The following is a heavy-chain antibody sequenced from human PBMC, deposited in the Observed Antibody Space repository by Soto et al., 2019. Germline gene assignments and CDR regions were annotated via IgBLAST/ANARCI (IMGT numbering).Heavy chain of an antibody. J-gene: IGHJ6*02. CDR2: LDGAGGST. CDR1: GFPFSDYA. V-gene: IGHV3-23*01. Sequence: GRSLGLCRLASGFPFSDYAMTWVRHVPGRCLEWVASLDGAGGSTYYADSVRGRFTISRDNSQNTLFLQMKRLTVDDTAIYYCAAPRDEYGSGVSWETHGMDIWGQGTTVTVSS. CDR3: AAPRDEYGSGVSWETHGMDI. D-gene: IGHD3-10*01.